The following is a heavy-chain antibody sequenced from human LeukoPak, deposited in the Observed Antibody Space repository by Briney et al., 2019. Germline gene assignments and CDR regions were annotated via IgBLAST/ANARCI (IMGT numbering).Heavy chain of an antibody. D-gene: IGHD6-19*01. J-gene: IGHJ4*02. CDR2: ISSDGGST. V-gene: IGHV3-64*01. Sequence: PGGSLRLSCAASGFSFNNYIMHWVRQPRGRGLEFVSAISSDGGSTYYANSVKGRFAISRDNSKNTLYLQMGSRRAEDMAVYYCARGRISSGWYCDYWGQGTLVTVSS. CDR1: GFSFNNYI. CDR3: ARGRISSGWYCDY.